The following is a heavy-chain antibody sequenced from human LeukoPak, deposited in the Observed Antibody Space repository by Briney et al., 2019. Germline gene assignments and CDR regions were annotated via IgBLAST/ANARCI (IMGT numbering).Heavy chain of an antibody. D-gene: IGHD1-26*01. CDR3: ARHQIVGASRSPFDY. CDR2: IYPGDSDT. CDR1: GYSFSTYW. Sequence: GESLKISCKGSGYSFSTYWIGWVRQMPGKGLEWMGIIYPGDSDTRYSPSFQGQVTISADKSISTAYLQWTSLKASDTAMYYCARHQIVGASRSPFDYWGQGTLVTVSS. V-gene: IGHV5-51*01. J-gene: IGHJ4*02.